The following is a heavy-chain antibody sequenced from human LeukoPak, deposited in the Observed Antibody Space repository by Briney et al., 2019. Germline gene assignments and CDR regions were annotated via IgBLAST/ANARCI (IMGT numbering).Heavy chain of an antibody. Sequence: RPGGSLRLSCAASGFTFSSYAMHWVRQAPGKGLEWVAVISYDGSNKYYADSVKGRFTISRDNSKNTLYLQMNSLRAEDTAVYYCARDRAVVPAANFDYWGQGTLVTVSS. CDR2: ISYDGSNK. CDR3: ARDRAVVPAANFDY. CDR1: GFTFSSYA. J-gene: IGHJ4*02. V-gene: IGHV3-30-3*01. D-gene: IGHD2-2*01.